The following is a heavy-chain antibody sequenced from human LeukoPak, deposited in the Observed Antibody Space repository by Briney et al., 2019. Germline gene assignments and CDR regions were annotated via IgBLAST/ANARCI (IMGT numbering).Heavy chain of an antibody. CDR1: GGSISSYY. Sequence: SSETLSLTCTVSGGSISSYYWSWIRQPAVKGLEWIGRIYTSGSTNYNPSLKSRVTMSVDTSKNQFSLKLSSVTAADTAVYYCARESSITIFGVALDYWGQGTLVTVSS. V-gene: IGHV4-4*07. D-gene: IGHD3-3*01. CDR2: IYTSGST. CDR3: ARESSITIFGVALDY. J-gene: IGHJ4*02.